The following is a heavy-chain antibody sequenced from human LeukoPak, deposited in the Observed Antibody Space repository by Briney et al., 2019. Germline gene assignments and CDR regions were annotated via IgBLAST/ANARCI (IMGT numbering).Heavy chain of an antibody. J-gene: IGHJ1*01. CDR1: GYSFTSYW. V-gene: IGHV5-51*01. D-gene: IGHD2-2*01. Sequence: GESLKISCKGSGYSFTSYWIGWVRQMPGKGLEWMGIIYPGDSDTRYSPSFQGQVTTSADKSISTAYLQWSSLKASDTAMYYCATAGGYCSSTSCYAAEYFQHWGQGTLVTVSS. CDR2: IYPGDSDT. CDR3: ATAGGYCSSTSCYAAEYFQH.